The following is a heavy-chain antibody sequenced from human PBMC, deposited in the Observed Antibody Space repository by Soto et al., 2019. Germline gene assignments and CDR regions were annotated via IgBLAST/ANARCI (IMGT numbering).Heavy chain of an antibody. CDR3: AKKDGTDGYYDAFDI. CDR1: GFTFSTYA. Sequence: GGSLRLSCTGSGFTFSTYAMSWVRQAPGEGLEWVSSINGGGGSTYYAESVKGRFTISRDNSKNTLYLQVNSLRAEDTALYYCAKKDGTDGYYDAFDIWGRGTMVTVSS. J-gene: IGHJ3*02. CDR2: INGGGGST. V-gene: IGHV3-23*01. D-gene: IGHD3-22*01.